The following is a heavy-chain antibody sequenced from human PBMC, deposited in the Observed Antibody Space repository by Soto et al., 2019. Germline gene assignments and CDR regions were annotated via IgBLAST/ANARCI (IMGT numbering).Heavy chain of an antibody. V-gene: IGHV4-30-2*01. CDR3: ARGEYVTYVHFDY. CDR2: IFHTGST. CDR1: GASISSGGYS. D-gene: IGHD3-10*01. Sequence: PSETLSLTCAISGASISSGGYSWSWIRQPPGKGLEWIGYIFHTGSTHYNASLKSRVTISVDKSKNQVSLKLDSVTAADTAVYFCARGEYVTYVHFDYWGRGALVTVSS. J-gene: IGHJ4*02.